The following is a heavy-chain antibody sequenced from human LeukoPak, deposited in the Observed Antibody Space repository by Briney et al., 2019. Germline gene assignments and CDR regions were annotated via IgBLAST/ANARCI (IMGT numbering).Heavy chain of an antibody. CDR2: ISYSGSA. J-gene: IGHJ4*02. CDR1: GGSLSNYY. V-gene: IGHV4-59*08. Sequence: SETLSLTCTVSGGSLSNYYWTWIRQPPGKGLEWIGYISYSGSANYNPSLNSRLTISVGSSKNRFSLKLSSVTAADTAVYYCARGAPSGSANAPIFDYWGQGTLVTVSS. CDR3: ARGAPSGSANAPIFDY. D-gene: IGHD1-26*01.